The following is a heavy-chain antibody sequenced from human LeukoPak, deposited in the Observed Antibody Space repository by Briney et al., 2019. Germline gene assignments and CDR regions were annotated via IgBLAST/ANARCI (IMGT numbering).Heavy chain of an antibody. Sequence: SQTLSLTCTVSGGSISSGSYYWSWIRQPAGKGLEWIGRIYTSGSTNYNPSLKSRVTISVDTSKNQFSLKVNSLTAADTAVYFCAREGEAFDYWGQGTLVTVSS. CDR2: IYTSGST. V-gene: IGHV4-61*02. CDR3: AREGEAFDY. CDR1: GGSISSGSYY. D-gene: IGHD3-10*01. J-gene: IGHJ4*02.